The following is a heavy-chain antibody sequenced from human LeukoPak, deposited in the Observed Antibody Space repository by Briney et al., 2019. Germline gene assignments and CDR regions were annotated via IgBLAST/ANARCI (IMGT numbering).Heavy chain of an antibody. CDR3: AGEPAAADDAFDI. CDR2: ISTKSSTI. V-gene: IGHV3-48*02. CDR1: GFTFSSYG. J-gene: IGHJ3*02. D-gene: IGHD6-13*01. Sequence: SGGSLRLSCAASGFTFSSYGMNWVRQAPGKGLEWVSYISTKSSTIYYADSVKGRFTISRDNAKNSLYLQLNSLRDEDTAVYYCAGEPAAADDAFDIWGQGTMVTVSS.